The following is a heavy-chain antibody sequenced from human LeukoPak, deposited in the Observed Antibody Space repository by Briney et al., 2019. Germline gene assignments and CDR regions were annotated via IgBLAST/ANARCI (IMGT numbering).Heavy chain of an antibody. CDR3: ARLRRQFEGSSGKVDY. V-gene: IGHV3-21*01. CDR1: GFTFSSYS. Sequence: PGGSLRLSCAASGFTFSSYSMNWVRQAPGKGLEWVSSISSSSSYIYYADSVKGRFTISRDNAKNSLYLQMDSLRAEDTAVYYCARLRRQFEGSSGKVDYWGQGTLVAVSS. CDR2: ISSSSSYI. J-gene: IGHJ4*02. D-gene: IGHD3-10*01.